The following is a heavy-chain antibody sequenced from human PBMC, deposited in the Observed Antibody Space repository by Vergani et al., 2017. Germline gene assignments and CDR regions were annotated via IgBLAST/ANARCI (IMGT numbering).Heavy chain of an antibody. Sequence: QVQLVESGGGVVQPGRSLRLSCAASGFTFSSYGMHWVRQAPGKGLEWVAVIWYDGSNKYYADSVKGRFTISRDNSKNTLYLQMNSLRAEDTAVYYCARDSYSSSWYFDLWGRGTLVTVSS. CDR2: IWYDGSNK. D-gene: IGHD6-13*01. CDR3: ARDSYSSSWYFDL. J-gene: IGHJ2*01. V-gene: IGHV3-33*01. CDR1: GFTFSSYG.